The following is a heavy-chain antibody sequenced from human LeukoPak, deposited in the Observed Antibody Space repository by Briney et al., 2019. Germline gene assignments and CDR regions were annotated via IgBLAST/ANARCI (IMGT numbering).Heavy chain of an antibody. CDR1: GFTFSSYA. D-gene: IGHD3-3*01. J-gene: IGHJ4*02. CDR2: ISYDGSNK. Sequence: GGSLRLSCAASGFTFSSYAMHWVRQAPGKGLEWVAVISYDGSNKYYADSVKGRFTISRDNSKNTLYLQMNSLRAEDTAVYYCARDETIFGVVTTGDYLGQGTLVTVSS. CDR3: ARDETIFGVVTTGDY. V-gene: IGHV3-30-3*01.